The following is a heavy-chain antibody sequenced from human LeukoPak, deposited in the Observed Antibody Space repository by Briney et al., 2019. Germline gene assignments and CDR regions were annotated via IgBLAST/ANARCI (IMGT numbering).Heavy chain of an antibody. CDR1: GFTFSSDG. J-gene: IGHJ5*02. D-gene: IGHD3-10*01. Sequence: KSGGSLRLSCAASGFTFSSDGMHWVRHTTGKGLECVSSISSSSSYIYYADSVKGRFTISRDNAKNSLYLQMNSLRAEDTAVYYCARGLTIEHWFDPWGQGTLVTVSS. V-gene: IGHV3-21*01. CDR2: ISSSSSYI. CDR3: ARGLTIEHWFDP.